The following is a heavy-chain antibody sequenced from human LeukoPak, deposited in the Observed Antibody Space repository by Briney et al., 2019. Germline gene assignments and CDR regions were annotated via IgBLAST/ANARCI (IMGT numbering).Heavy chain of an antibody. CDR1: GYSFTTYW. J-gene: IGHJ4*02. CDR3: ARLGRVEKDYGDYVGY. D-gene: IGHD4-17*01. Sequence: GESLKISCKASGYSFTTYWIGWVRQMPGKGLEWMGIIYPADSTAHYSPSFQGQVTISADKSISTAYLQWSSLKASDTAMYYCARLGRVEKDYGDYVGYWGQGTLVTVSS. V-gene: IGHV5-51*01. CDR2: IYPADSTA.